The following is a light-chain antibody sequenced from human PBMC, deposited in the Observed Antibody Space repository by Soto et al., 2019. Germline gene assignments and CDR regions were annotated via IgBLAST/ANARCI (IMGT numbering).Light chain of an antibody. J-gene: IGKJ3*01. CDR2: AAS. CDR1: HTITRY. CDR3: QQSYNSPFN. Sequence: DIQMTQSPFSLSASVGDRVTITCRASHTITRYLNWYQQKSGQAPKLLINAASTLRSGVPSRFSGSRSGTYFTLSIDSLQPEDFATYYCQQSYNSPFNFGPGTKVDMK. V-gene: IGKV1-39*01.